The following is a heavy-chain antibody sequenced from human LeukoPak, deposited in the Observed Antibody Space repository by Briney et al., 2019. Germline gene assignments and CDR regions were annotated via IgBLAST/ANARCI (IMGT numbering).Heavy chain of an antibody. CDR1: GGSISSGSYY. D-gene: IGHD3-9*01. Sequence: SETLSLTCTVSGGSISSGSYYWSWIRQPAVKGLEWIGRIYTSGSTNYNPSLKSRVTISVDTSKNQFSLKLSSVTAADTAVYYCASGLRYFDLYYWGQGTLVTVSS. J-gene: IGHJ4*02. CDR3: ASGLRYFDLYY. V-gene: IGHV4-61*02. CDR2: IYTSGST.